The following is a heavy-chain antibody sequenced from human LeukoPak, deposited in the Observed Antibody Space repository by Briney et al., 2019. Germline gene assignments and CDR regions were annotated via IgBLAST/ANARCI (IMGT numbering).Heavy chain of an antibody. Sequence: GGSVRLSCAASGVTFSSYSMNWVRQAPGGGLEWVSSISSSSSYIYYADSVKGQFTISRDNAKNSLYLQMNSLRAEDTAVYYCAREVAHSSTSLDYWGQGTLVTVSS. CDR2: ISSSSSYI. CDR3: AREVAHSSTSLDY. J-gene: IGHJ4*02. CDR1: GVTFSSYS. V-gene: IGHV3-21*01. D-gene: IGHD2-2*01.